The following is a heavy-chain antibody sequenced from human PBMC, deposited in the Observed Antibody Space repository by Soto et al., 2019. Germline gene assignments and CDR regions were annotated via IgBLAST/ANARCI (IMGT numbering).Heavy chain of an antibody. CDR2: TRNKVTGYTT. Sequence: DVQLVESGGGLVQPGGSLRLSCAASGFTFSDHYMDWVRQAPGKGLEWVGRTRNKVTGYTTEYAASVKGRFTISRDDSKNALYLQMNSLKTEDTAVDYCARDKYCGGSTCYRTGMVVCGQGPTDTVSS. J-gene: IGHJ6*02. CDR3: ARDKYCGGSTCYRTGMVV. CDR1: GFTFSDHY. D-gene: IGHD2-2*01. V-gene: IGHV3-72*01.